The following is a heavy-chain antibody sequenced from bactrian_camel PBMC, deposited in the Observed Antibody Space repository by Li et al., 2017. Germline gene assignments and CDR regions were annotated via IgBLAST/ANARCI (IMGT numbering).Heavy chain of an antibody. Sequence: HVQLVESGGGTVQAGGSLKLSCVGSGFTYNTHNMGWFRSAPGKEREGVAVIDSDGGIMYADSVKGRFTVSRDNANNTVYLQMNSLKPEDTAVYYCVRALFRPYCSSGYCYSRPCFGFWGQGTQVTVS. CDR1: GFTYNTHN. V-gene: IGHV3S53*01. CDR3: VRALFRPYCSSGYCYSRPCFGF. D-gene: IGHD2*01. J-gene: IGHJ6*01. CDR2: IDSDGGI.